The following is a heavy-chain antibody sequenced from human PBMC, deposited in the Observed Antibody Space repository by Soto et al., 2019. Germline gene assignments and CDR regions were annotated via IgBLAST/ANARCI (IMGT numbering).Heavy chain of an antibody. J-gene: IGHJ5*02. V-gene: IGHV1-58*01. CDR3: AAGVMVRGVIKLFNWLDP. CDR2: IVVGSGNT. D-gene: IGHD3-10*01. CDR1: GFTFTSSA. Sequence: VASVKVSCKASGFTFTSSAVQWVRQARRQRLEWIGWIVVGSGNTNYAQKFQERVTITRDMSTSTAYMELSSLRSEDTAVYYCAAGVMVRGVIKLFNWLDPWAQGTLVTVSS.